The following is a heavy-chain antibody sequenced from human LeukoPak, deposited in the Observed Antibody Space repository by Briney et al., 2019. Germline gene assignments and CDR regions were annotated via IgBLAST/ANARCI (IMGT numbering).Heavy chain of an antibody. Sequence: PSETLSLTCTVSGGSISGSNYFWGWIRQPPGKGLDWIGRIFDTGSTYYNPSLKSRVTISVDTSKNQFSPKLSSVTAADTAVYYCARHGSTVTTANWFDPWGQGTLVTVSS. J-gene: IGHJ5*02. CDR3: ARHGSTVTTANWFDP. CDR2: IFDTGST. CDR1: GGSISGSNYF. D-gene: IGHD4-17*01. V-gene: IGHV4-39*01.